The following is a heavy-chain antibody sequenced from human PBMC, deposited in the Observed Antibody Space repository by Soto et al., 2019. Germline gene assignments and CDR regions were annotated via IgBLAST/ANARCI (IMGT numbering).Heavy chain of an antibody. D-gene: IGHD2-2*01. Sequence: QVQLVQSGAEVKKPGSSVKVSCKASGGTFSSYAISWVRQAPGQGLEWMGGIIPISGTANYAQKFQGRDTITADESTRTAYMELSSLRSEDTAVYYCARSQGSSTSLEIYYYYYYGMDVWGQGTKVTVSS. CDR1: GGTFSSYA. CDR3: ARSQGSSTSLEIYYYYYYGMDV. V-gene: IGHV1-69*01. J-gene: IGHJ6*02. CDR2: IIPISGTA.